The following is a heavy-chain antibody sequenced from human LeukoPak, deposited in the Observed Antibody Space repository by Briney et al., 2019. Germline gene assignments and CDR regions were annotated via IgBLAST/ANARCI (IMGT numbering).Heavy chain of an antibody. Sequence: SETLSLTCTVSGGSISGYFWSWIRQPPGEGLQWIGYIYYSGSTNYNPSLKSRVTISVDTSNNQFSLKLSSVTAADTAVYYCARWGSSGFDYWGQGTLVTVSS. CDR1: GGSISGYF. D-gene: IGHD3-22*01. V-gene: IGHV4-59*01. CDR3: ARWGSSGFDY. CDR2: IYYSGST. J-gene: IGHJ4*02.